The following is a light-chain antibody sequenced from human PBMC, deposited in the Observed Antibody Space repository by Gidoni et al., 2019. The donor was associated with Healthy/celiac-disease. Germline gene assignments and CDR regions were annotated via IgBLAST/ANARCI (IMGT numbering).Light chain of an antibody. CDR2: DAS. Sequence: ELVSTKSPATLSLSPGERATLSCRASQSVSSYLAWYQQKPGQAPMLLIYDASTRATGIPARFSGSGSGTDFPLTSSSLEPEDFAVYCCQQRSNWLTFGGGTKVEIK. V-gene: IGKV3-11*01. J-gene: IGKJ4*01. CDR3: QQRSNWLT. CDR1: QSVSSY.